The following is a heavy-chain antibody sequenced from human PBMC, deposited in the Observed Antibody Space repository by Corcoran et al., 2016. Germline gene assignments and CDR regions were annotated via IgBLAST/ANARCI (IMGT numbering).Heavy chain of an antibody. V-gene: IGHV5-51*01. D-gene: IGHD1-26*01. CDR1: GYRFTSYW. CDR3: ARRGGWELSRGDYFDY. Sequence: EVQLVQSGAEVKKPGESLKISCKGSGYRFTSYWIGWVRQMPGKGLEWMGIIYPGDSDTRYSPSFQGQVTISADKSISTGYLQWSSLKAPDTAIYYCARRGGWELSRGDYFDYWGQGTLVTVSS. CDR2: IYPGDSDT. J-gene: IGHJ4*02.